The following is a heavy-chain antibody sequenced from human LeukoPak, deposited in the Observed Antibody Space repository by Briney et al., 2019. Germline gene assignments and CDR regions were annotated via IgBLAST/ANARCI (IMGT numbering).Heavy chain of an antibody. V-gene: IGHV3-23*01. Sequence: RGSLRLSCAASGFTFSSYAVSWVRQAPGKGLEWVSSIRGSGGSTYSADSVKGRFTISRDNSKNTLYLQMNSLRAEDTALYYCAKDRSCTNDICHGDFDYWGQGTLVTVSS. CDR2: IRGSGGST. J-gene: IGHJ4*02. CDR3: AKDRSCTNDICHGDFDY. D-gene: IGHD2-8*01. CDR1: GFTFSSYA.